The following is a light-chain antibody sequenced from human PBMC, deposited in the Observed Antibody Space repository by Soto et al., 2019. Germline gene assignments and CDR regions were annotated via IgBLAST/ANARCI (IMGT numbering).Light chain of an antibody. V-gene: IGKV1-5*03. CDR3: QQSSTYPLT. CDR2: RAS. CDR1: QSISNS. Sequence: DIQMTQSPSTRSASVGDRVTMTCRASQSISNSLAWYQQQPGKAPKLLIYRASALQSGVTSRFSGSGSGTEFTLTIDSLQPDDFATFYCQQSSTYPLTFGGGTRVDLK. J-gene: IGKJ4*01.